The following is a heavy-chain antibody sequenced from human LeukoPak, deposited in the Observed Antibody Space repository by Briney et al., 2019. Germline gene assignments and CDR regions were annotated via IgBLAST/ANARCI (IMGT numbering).Heavy chain of an antibody. J-gene: IGHJ4*02. CDR2: INHSGST. D-gene: IGHD1-1*01. V-gene: IGHV4-34*01. CDR3: ARDWNRYAY. CDR1: GGSFSGYY. Sequence: SETLSLTCAVYGGSFSGYYWSWIRQPPGKGLEWIGEINHSGSTNYNPSLKSRVTISVDTSKNQFSLKLSSVTAADTAVYYCARDWNRYAYWGQGTLVTVSS.